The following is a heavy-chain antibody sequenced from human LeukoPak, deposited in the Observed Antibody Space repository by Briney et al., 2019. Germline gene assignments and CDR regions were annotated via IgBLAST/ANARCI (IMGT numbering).Heavy chain of an antibody. CDR2: INWNGGST. CDR3: ARQGPAAVYYYYYYYMDV. Sequence: GGSLRLSCAASGFTFDDYGMSWVRQAPGKGLEWVSGINWNGGSTGYADSVKGRFTISRDNAKNSLYLQMNSLRAEDTALYYCARQGPAAVYYYYYYYMDVWGKGTTVTVSS. J-gene: IGHJ6*03. CDR1: GFTFDDYG. D-gene: IGHD2-2*01. V-gene: IGHV3-20*04.